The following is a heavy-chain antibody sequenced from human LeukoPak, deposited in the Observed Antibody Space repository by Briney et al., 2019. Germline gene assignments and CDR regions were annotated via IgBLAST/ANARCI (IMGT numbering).Heavy chain of an antibody. J-gene: IGHJ6*02. V-gene: IGHV4-4*07. CDR2: IYTSGST. CDR1: GGSISSYY. CDR3: ARGSGSSSWPYYYYYGMDV. D-gene: IGHD6-13*01. Sequence: SETLSLTCTVSGGSISSYYWSWIRQPAGKGLEWIGRIYTSGSTNYNPSLKSRVTMSVDTSKNQFSLKLSSVTAADTAVYYCARGSGSSSWPYYYYYGMDVWGQGTTVTVSS.